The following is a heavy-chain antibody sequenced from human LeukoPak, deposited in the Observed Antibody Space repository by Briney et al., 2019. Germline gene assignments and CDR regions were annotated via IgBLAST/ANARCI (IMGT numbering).Heavy chain of an antibody. Sequence: SETLSLTCAVYGGSFSGYYWSWIRQPPGKGLEWIGEINHSGSTNYNPSLKSRVTISVDTSKNQFSLKLSSVTAADTAVYYCARGRWAVAIVYDAFDIWGQGTMVTVSS. V-gene: IGHV4-34*01. J-gene: IGHJ3*02. CDR1: GGSFSGYY. CDR3: ARGRWAVAIVYDAFDI. CDR2: INHSGST. D-gene: IGHD6-19*01.